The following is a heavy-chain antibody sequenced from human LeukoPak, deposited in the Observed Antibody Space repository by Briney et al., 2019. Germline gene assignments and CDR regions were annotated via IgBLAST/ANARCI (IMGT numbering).Heavy chain of an antibody. Sequence: PGGSLRLSCAASGFTFDDYAMHWGRQAPGKGLEWVSGIRWNSGSIGYADSVKGRFTISRDNAKNSLYLQMNSRRAEDTALYYCAKDSGAVAVHGGFDYWGQGTLVTVSS. CDR3: AKDSGAVAVHGGFDY. V-gene: IGHV3-9*01. J-gene: IGHJ4*02. CDR1: GFTFDDYA. D-gene: IGHD6-19*01. CDR2: IRWNSGSI.